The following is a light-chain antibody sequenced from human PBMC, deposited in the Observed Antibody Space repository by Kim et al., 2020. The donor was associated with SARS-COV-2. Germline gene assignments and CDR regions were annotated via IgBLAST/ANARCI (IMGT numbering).Light chain of an antibody. CDR3: MQSLQTLLT. CDR2: LGS. V-gene: IGKV2-28*01. Sequence: DIMMTQSLLSLPVTPGEPASISCRSSQSLLYSNGYNYLDWYVQKPGQSPQLLIYLGSNRASGVPDRFSGSGSGTDFTLRINRVEAEDVGVYYCMQSLQTLLTFGGGTKVDIK. J-gene: IGKJ4*01. CDR1: QSLLYSNGYNY.